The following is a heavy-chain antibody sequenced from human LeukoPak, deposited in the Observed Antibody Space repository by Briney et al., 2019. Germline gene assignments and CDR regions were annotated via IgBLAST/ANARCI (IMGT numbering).Heavy chain of an antibody. V-gene: IGHV3-15*01. CDR3: TTDLTRPRWDTAMVSDY. CDR2: IKSKTDGGTT. Sequence: GGSLRLSCAASGFTFSNAWMSWVRQAPGKGLEWVGRIKSKTDGGTTDYAAPVKGRFTISRDDSKNTLYLQMNSLKTEDTAVYYCTTDLTRPRWDTAMVSDYWGQGTLVTVSS. J-gene: IGHJ4*02. D-gene: IGHD5-18*01. CDR1: GFTFSNAW.